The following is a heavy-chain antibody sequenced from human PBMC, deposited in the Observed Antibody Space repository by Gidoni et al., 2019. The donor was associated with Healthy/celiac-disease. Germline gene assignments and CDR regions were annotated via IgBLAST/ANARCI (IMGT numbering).Heavy chain of an antibody. V-gene: IGHV4-34*01. CDR2: INHSGST. J-gene: IGHJ4*02. Sequence: QVQLQQWGAGLLKPSETLSLTCAVYGGSFSGYYWGWIRQPPGKGLEWIGEINHSGSTNYNPSLKSRVTISVDTSKNQFSLKLSSVTAADTAVYYCARGVGYYYGSGKRTLLEVWGQGTLVTVSS. CDR1: GGSFSGYY. CDR3: ARGVGYYYGSGKRTLLEV. D-gene: IGHD3-10*01.